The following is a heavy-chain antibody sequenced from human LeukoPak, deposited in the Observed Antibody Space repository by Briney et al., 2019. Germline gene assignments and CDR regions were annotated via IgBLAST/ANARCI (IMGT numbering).Heavy chain of an antibody. J-gene: IGHJ3*02. V-gene: IGHV3-23*01. Sequence: GGSLRLSCAASGFTFSSYAMNWVRQAPGKGLEWVSSISGSDGSTYYADFVKGRFTISRDNSKNTLHLQMNSLRAEDTAVYYCAKVGVVTAMGAFDIWGQGTMVTVSS. D-gene: IGHD2-21*02. CDR3: AKVGVVTAMGAFDI. CDR2: ISGSDGST. CDR1: GFTFSSYA.